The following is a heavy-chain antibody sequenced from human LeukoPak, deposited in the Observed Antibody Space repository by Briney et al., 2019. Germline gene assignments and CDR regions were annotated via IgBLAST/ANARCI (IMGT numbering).Heavy chain of an antibody. J-gene: IGHJ4*02. CDR2: IDYSGST. Sequence: SETLSLTCTVSGGSISSYYWSWIRQPPGKGPEWRGDIDYSGSTTYTPSLKSRVTISVDTSKNQFSLKLSSVTAADTAVYYCARRSWGSSVVGAFDYWGQGTLVTVSS. V-gene: IGHV4-59*08. CDR3: ARRSWGSSVVGAFDY. D-gene: IGHD6-6*01. CDR1: GGSISSYY.